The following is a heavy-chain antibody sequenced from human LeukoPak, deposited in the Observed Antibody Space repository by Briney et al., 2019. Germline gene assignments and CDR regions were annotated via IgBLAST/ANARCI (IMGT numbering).Heavy chain of an antibody. Sequence: GKSLRLSCAASGFTFNTFTMHWVRQAPGKGLEWVAVTSIDGKNNYYGQPVKGRFTISRDNSKNTLYLQMIGLRRDDTGIYYCATYSQGTTTFDHWGQGTLVTVSS. J-gene: IGHJ4*02. CDR2: TSIDGKNN. CDR1: GFTFNTFT. D-gene: IGHD1-1*01. CDR3: ATYSQGTTTFDH. V-gene: IGHV3-30*04.